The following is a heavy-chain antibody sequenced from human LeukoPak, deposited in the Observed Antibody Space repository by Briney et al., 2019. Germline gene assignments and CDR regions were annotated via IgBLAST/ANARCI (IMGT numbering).Heavy chain of an antibody. V-gene: IGHV3-7*01. CDR1: GFTFSSYW. CDR3: ARRVYGDYPNWFDP. D-gene: IGHD4-17*01. J-gene: IGHJ5*02. Sequence: GGSLRLSCAASGFTFSSYWMSWVRQAPGKGLEWVANIKQDGSEKYYVDSVKGRFTISRDNAKNSLYLQMNSLRAEDTAVYYCARRVYGDYPNWFDPWGQGTLVTVSS. CDR2: IKQDGSEK.